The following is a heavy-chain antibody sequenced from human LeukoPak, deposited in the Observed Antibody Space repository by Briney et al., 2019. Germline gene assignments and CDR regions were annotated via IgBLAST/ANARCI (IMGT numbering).Heavy chain of an antibody. CDR2: ISGSGGST. Sequence: HSGGSLRLSCAASGFTFSSYAMSWVRQAPGKGLEWVSAISGSGGSTYYADSVRGRFTISRDNAKNTVYLQMNSLRTEDTAVYYCARGLPNYYGMDVWGQGTTVTVSS. CDR3: ARGLPNYYGMDV. J-gene: IGHJ6*02. CDR1: GFTFSSYA. V-gene: IGHV3-23*01.